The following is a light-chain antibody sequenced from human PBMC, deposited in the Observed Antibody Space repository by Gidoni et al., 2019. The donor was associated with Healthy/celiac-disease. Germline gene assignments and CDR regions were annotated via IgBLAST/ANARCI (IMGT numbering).Light chain of an antibody. V-gene: IGKV1-39*01. CDR1: QSISSY. Sequence: DIQLTQSPSSLSASVGDRVTITCRASQSISSYLNWYQQKPGKAPKLLIYAASSLQSGVPSRCSGSGSGTEFTLNISSLQPEDFATYYCQQSYSTPPWTFGQGTKVEIK. CDR3: QQSYSTPPWT. J-gene: IGKJ1*01. CDR2: AAS.